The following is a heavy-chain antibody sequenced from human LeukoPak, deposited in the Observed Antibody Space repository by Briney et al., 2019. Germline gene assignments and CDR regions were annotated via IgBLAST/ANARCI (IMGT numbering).Heavy chain of an antibody. Sequence: GGSLRLSCAASGFTFSSYAMHWVRQAPGKGLEWVAVISYDGSNKYYADSVKGRFTISRDSSKNTLYLQMNSLRAEDTAVYYCARDGHCSSTSCYWDFDYWGQGTLVTVSS. CDR1: GFTFSSYA. V-gene: IGHV3-30-3*01. CDR2: ISYDGSNK. J-gene: IGHJ4*02. CDR3: ARDGHCSSTSCYWDFDY. D-gene: IGHD2-2*01.